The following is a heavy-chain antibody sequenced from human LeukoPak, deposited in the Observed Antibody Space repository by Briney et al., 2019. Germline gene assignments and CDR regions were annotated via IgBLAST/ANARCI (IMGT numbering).Heavy chain of an antibody. J-gene: IGHJ4*02. CDR2: ISYDGSNK. V-gene: IGHV3-30-3*01. D-gene: IGHD3-22*01. Sequence: QTGGSLRLSCAASGFTFSSYAMHWVRQAPGKGLEWVAVISYDGSNKYYADSVKGRFTISRDNSKNTLYLQMNSLRAEDTAVYYCAREGGDYYDSSGYYHWFDYWGQGTLVTVSS. CDR1: GFTFSSYA. CDR3: AREGGDYYDSSGYYHWFDY.